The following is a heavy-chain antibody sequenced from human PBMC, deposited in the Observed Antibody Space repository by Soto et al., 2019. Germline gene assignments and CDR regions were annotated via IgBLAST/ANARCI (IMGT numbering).Heavy chain of an antibody. Sequence: ASVKVSCKASGYTFTGYYMHWVRQAPGQGLEWMGWINPNSGGTNYAQKFQGWVTMTRDTSISTAYMELSRLRSDDTAVYYCARDRCGGDCYPEAFDIWGQGTMVTVSS. V-gene: IGHV1-2*04. J-gene: IGHJ3*02. CDR2: INPNSGGT. D-gene: IGHD2-21*01. CDR1: GYTFTGYY. CDR3: ARDRCGGDCYPEAFDI.